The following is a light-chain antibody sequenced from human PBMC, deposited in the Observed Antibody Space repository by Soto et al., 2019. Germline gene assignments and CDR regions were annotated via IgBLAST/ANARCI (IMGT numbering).Light chain of an antibody. Sequence: ESRMNQAPSPPSASVGERVTIPFRASQSISSWLAWYQQKPGKAPKLLIYDASSLESGVPSRFSGSGSGTEFTLTISSLQPDDFATYYCQRYNSYSWTFGQGTK. CDR3: QRYNSYSWT. J-gene: IGKJ1*01. CDR2: DAS. V-gene: IGKV1-5*01. CDR1: QSISSW.